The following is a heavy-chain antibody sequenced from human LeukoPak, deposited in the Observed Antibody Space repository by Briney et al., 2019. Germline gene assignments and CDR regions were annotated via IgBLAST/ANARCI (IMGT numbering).Heavy chain of an antibody. CDR2: IYYSGSA. V-gene: IGHV4-59*01. CDR3: ARDSSGYYHWFDP. D-gene: IGHD3-22*01. CDR1: GGSISSYY. Sequence: SETLSLTCTVSGGSISSYYWSWIRQPPGKGLEWIGYIYYSGSANYNPSLKSRVTISVDTSKNQFSLKLSSVTAADTAVYYCARDSSGYYHWFDPWGQGTLVTVSS. J-gene: IGHJ5*02.